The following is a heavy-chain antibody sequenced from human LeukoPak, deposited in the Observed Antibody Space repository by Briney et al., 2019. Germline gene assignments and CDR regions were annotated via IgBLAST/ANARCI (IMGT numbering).Heavy chain of an antibody. V-gene: IGHV1-18*01. CDR3: ARDQSFGSGSFQDF. CDR2: ISGYNGNT. Sequence: ASVKVSCKASGYTFTNYGVTWIRQAPGQGLEGLAWISGYNGNTNFAQKFQGRVAVTTDTSTSTAYMDQRSLRSDDTAVYYCARDQSFGSGSFQDFWGQGTLVTVSS. D-gene: IGHD3-10*01. J-gene: IGHJ4*02. CDR1: GYTFTNYG.